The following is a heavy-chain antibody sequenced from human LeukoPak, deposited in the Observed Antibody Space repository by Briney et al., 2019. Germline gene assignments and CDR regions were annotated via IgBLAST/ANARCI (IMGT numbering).Heavy chain of an antibody. CDR1: GYSFTSYW. CDR2: IYPGASDT. V-gene: IGHV5-51*01. D-gene: IGHD4-23*01. Sequence: GESLKISRQGSGYSFTSYWIGWVRQMPGKGLEWMGIIYPGASDTRYSPSFQGQVTISADKSISPAYLQWSSLKASDTAMYYCARTSTVVTLGYFDYWGQGTLVTVSS. CDR3: ARTSTVVTLGYFDY. J-gene: IGHJ4*02.